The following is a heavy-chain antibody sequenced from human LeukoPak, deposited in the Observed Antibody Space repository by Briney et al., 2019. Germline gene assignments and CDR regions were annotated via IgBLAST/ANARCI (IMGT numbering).Heavy chain of an antibody. J-gene: IGHJ3*02. Sequence: SETLSLTCTVSGGSLSSSSYYWGWIRQPPGKGLEWFGSIYYSGSTYYNPSLKSRVTISVDPSKNQFSLKLSSVTAADTAVYYCAGPGVVVIATSFAFDIWGQGTMVTVSS. CDR3: AGPGVVVIATSFAFDI. CDR2: IYYSGST. V-gene: IGHV4-39*01. CDR1: GGSLSSSSYY. D-gene: IGHD2-21*01.